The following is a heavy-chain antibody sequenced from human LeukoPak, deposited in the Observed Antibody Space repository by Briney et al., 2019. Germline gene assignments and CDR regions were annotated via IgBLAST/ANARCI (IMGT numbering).Heavy chain of an antibody. V-gene: IGHV3-21*01. CDR2: ISSSSYI. D-gene: IGHD5-12*01. CDR1: GFTFSSYS. Sequence: GGSLRLSCAASGFTFSSYSMNWVRQAPGKGLEWVSSISSSSYIYYADSVKGRFTISRDNAKNSLYLQMNSLRAEDTAVYYCVRAGYSGYGDYWGQGTLVAVSS. CDR3: VRAGYSGYGDY. J-gene: IGHJ4*02.